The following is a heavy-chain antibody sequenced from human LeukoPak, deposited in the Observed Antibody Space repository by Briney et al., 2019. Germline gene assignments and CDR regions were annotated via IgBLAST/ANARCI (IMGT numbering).Heavy chain of an antibody. CDR2: ISGSGGST. J-gene: IGHJ5*02. CDR1: GFTFSSYA. Sequence: GGSLRLSCAASGFTFSSYAMTWVRQAPGKGLEWVSTISGSGGSTYYADSVKGRFTISRDNAKNTLYLQMNSLRAEDTAVYFCARDQYTNSGNWFDPWGQGTLVTVSS. CDR3: ARDQYTNSGNWFDP. V-gene: IGHV3-23*01. D-gene: IGHD7-27*01.